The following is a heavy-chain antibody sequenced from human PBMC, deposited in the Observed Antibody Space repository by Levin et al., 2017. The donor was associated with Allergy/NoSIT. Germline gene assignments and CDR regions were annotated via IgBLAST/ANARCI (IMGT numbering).Heavy chain of an antibody. CDR1: EYSFTDYH. CDR2: INRNSGGT. Sequence: ASVKVSCKGSEYSFTDYHMHWVRQAPGQRLEWMGWINRNSGGTSHAQKLQGRVTMTRDRSISTAYMELSRLTSDDTAVYYCAQGDSWFDSWGQGSLVTVSS. V-gene: IGHV1-2*02. J-gene: IGHJ5*01. CDR3: AQGDSWFDS.